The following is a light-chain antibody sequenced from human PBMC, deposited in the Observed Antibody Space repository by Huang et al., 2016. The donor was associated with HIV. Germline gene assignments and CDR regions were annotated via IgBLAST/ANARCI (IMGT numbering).Light chain of an antibody. Sequence: DIQMTQSPSSLSASVGDRVTITCRASQSISAYLNWYQQKPGKAPKLLIYGASTLQSGVPSRFSGSGSGTDFTHTINSLQPEDFATYYCQKSYTTPLTFGGGTKVEI. V-gene: IGKV1-39*01. CDR1: QSISAY. CDR2: GAS. CDR3: QKSYTTPLT. J-gene: IGKJ4*01.